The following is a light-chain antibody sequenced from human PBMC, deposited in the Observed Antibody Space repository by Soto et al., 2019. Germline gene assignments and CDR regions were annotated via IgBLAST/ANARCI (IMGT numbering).Light chain of an antibody. V-gene: IGLV2-11*01. CDR1: GSDVGGFNY. Sequence: QSVLTQPRSVSGSPGQSVTISCTGTGSDVGGFNYVSWYQQHPGKAPKLMIYDVTKRPSGVPDRFSGSKSGNTASLTISGLQPEDEADYYCSSYAGSYTHVVFGGGTKLTVL. CDR3: SSYAGSYTHVV. CDR2: DVT. J-gene: IGLJ2*01.